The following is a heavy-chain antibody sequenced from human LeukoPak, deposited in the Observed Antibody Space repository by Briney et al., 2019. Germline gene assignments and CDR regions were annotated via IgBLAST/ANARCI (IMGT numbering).Heavy chain of an antibody. D-gene: IGHD3-10*01. V-gene: IGHV4-34*01. CDR2: MYHSGTT. CDR3: ARARGYYGSGRGLYYYYGMDV. CDR1: GGSFSGYY. J-gene: IGHJ6*02. Sequence: PSETLSLTCSVHGGSFSGYYWSWVRQPPGKGLEWIGEMYHSGTTNYTPSLKSRVTISVDTSKNQFSLNLSSVTVADTAIYYCARARGYYGSGRGLYYYYGMDVWGQGTTVTVSS.